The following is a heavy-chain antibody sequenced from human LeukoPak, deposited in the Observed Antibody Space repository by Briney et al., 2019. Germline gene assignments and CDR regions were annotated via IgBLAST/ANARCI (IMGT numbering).Heavy chain of an antibody. J-gene: IGHJ4*02. CDR1: GGSISSYY. CDR3: ARGDWPSLAAAGIAFDY. V-gene: IGHV4-59*08. CDR2: IYYSGST. D-gene: IGHD6-13*01. Sequence: SETLPLTCTVSGGSISSYYWSWIRQPPGKGLEWIGYIYYSGSTNYNPSLKSRVTISVDTSKNQFPLKLSSVTAADTAVYYCARGDWPSLAAAGIAFDYWGQGTLVTVSS.